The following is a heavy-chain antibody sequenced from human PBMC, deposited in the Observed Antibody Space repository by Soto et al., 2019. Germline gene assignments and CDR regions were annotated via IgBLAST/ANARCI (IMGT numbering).Heavy chain of an antibody. CDR2: IWYDGSNK. CDR1: GFTFSSYG. V-gene: IGHV3-33*01. J-gene: IGHJ4*02. CDR3: AREFRAMALDY. D-gene: IGHD5-18*01. Sequence: QVQLVESGGGVVQPGRSPRLSCAASGFTFSSYGMHWVRQAPDKGLEWVAVIWYDGSNKYYADSVKGRFTISRDNSKNTLWLQMISLRAEDTAVYYCAREFRAMALDYWGQGTLVTVSS.